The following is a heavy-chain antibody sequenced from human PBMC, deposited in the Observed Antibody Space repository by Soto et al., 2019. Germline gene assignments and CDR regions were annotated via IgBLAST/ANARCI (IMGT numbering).Heavy chain of an antibody. CDR2: IWYDGSNK. CDR1: GFTFSSYG. CDR3: ARDGIGYCSSTSCYSNSMDV. Sequence: QVQLVESGGGVVQPGRSLRLSCAASGFTFSSYGMHWVRQAPGKGLEWVAVIWYDGSNKYYADSVKGRFTISRDNSKNTLYLQMNSRRAEDTAVYYCARDGIGYCSSTSCYSNSMDVWGKGTTVTVSS. D-gene: IGHD2-2*01. J-gene: IGHJ6*03. V-gene: IGHV3-33*01.